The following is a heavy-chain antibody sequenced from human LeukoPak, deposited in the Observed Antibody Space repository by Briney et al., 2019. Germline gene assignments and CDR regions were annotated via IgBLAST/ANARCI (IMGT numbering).Heavy chain of an antibody. J-gene: IGHJ3*02. CDR2: IWYDGSNK. D-gene: IGHD6-13*01. CDR1: GFTFSSYG. V-gene: IGHV3-33*01. Sequence: PGGSLRLSCAASGFTFSSYGMHWVRQAPGKGLEWVALIWYDGSNKYYADSVKGRFTISRDNSKNTLYLQMNSLRDEDTAVYYCALALVSLQNIAAAGSTGAFDMWGQGTMVTVSS. CDR3: ALALVSLQNIAAAGSTGAFDM.